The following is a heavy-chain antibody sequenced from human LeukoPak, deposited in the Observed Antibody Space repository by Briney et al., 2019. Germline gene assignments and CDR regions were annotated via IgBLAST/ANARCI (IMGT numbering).Heavy chain of an antibody. D-gene: IGHD4-11*01. V-gene: IGHV4-38-2*01. CDR2: IYHSGST. J-gene: IGHJ4*02. Sequence: PSETLSLTCAVSGYSITSGYYWAWIRQPPGKGLEWIGNIYHSGSTYYNPSLKSRVTISVDTSKNQFSLRLSSVTAADTAVYYGARRYSNYFFDYLGQGTLVTVSS. CDR3: ARRYSNYFFDY. CDR1: GYSITSGYY.